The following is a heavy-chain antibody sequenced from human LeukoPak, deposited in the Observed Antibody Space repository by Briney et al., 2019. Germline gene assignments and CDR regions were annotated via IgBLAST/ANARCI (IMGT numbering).Heavy chain of an antibody. CDR3: VHGGLYYLDY. J-gene: IGHJ4*02. V-gene: IGHV3-23*01. Sequence: GGSLRLSCAASGFTFSSYGMSWVRQAPGKGLEWVSAISGSGSTYHADSVKGRFTISRDIFKNTLYLQMNSLRADDTAVYYCVHGGLYYLDYWGQGTLVTVSS. CDR2: ISGSGST. CDR1: GFTFSSYG. D-gene: IGHD3-10*01.